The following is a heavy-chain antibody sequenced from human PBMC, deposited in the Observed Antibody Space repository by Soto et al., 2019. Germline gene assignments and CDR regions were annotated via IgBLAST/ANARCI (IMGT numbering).Heavy chain of an antibody. Sequence: SDTLYLTCAVSGGSISSSNWWSWVRQPPGKGLEWIGEIYHSGSTDYNPSLKSRVTISVDKSKNQFSLKLSSVTAADTAVYYCARLVAARPGVDYWGQGTLVTVSS. J-gene: IGHJ4*02. D-gene: IGHD1-26*01. CDR1: GGSISSSNW. CDR2: IYHSGST. V-gene: IGHV4-4*02. CDR3: ARLVAARPGVDY.